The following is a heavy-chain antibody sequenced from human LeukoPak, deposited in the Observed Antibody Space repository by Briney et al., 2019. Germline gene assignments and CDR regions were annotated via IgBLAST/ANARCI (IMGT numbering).Heavy chain of an antibody. CDR3: ARWKLPTEWYFDY. Sequence: GGSLRLSCAASGFTFSSYSMNWVRQAPGKGLEWVSSISSGSSYIYNADSVKGRFTISRDNAKNSLYLQMNSLRAEDTAVYYCARWKLPTEWYFDYWGQGTLVTVSS. J-gene: IGHJ4*02. CDR2: ISSGSSYI. CDR1: GFTFSSYS. V-gene: IGHV3-21*01. D-gene: IGHD3-3*01.